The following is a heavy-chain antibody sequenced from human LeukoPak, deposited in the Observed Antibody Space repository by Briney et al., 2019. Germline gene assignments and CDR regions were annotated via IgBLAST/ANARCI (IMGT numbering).Heavy chain of an antibody. Sequence: GGSLRLSCAVSGFTFSSYSMNWVRQAPGKGLEWVSSISSSSSYIYYADSVKGRFTISRDNAKNSLYPQMNSLRAEDTAVYYCAREGNDYGDYWGQGTLVTVSS. CDR2: ISSSSSYI. CDR3: AREGNDYGDY. V-gene: IGHV3-21*01. CDR1: GFTFSSYS. J-gene: IGHJ4*02.